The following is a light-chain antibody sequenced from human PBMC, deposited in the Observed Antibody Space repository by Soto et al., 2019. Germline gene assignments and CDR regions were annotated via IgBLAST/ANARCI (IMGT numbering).Light chain of an antibody. J-gene: IGLJ1*01. CDR1: NIGSKS. V-gene: IGLV3-21*02. CDR3: QVWDSSSDGV. Sequence: SYELTQPPAVSVAPGRTARITCGGNNIGSKSVHWYQQKPGQAPVLVVYDGSDRPSGIPERLSGSNSGNTATLTISRVEAGDEADYYCQVWDSSSDGVFGTGTKVTVL. CDR2: DGS.